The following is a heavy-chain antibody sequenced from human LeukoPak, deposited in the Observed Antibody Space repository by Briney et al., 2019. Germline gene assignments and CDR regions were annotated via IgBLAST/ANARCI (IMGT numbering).Heavy chain of an antibody. D-gene: IGHD3-22*01. Sequence: GASVKVSCKASGYTFTSYGISWVRQAPGQGLEWMGWISAYNGNTNYAQKLQGRVTMTTDTSTSTAYMELRSLRSDGTAVYYCARDLEDYYDSSGSRVWYFDLWGRGTLVTVSS. CDR1: GYTFTSYG. J-gene: IGHJ2*01. CDR2: ISAYNGNT. V-gene: IGHV1-18*01. CDR3: ARDLEDYYDSSGSRVWYFDL.